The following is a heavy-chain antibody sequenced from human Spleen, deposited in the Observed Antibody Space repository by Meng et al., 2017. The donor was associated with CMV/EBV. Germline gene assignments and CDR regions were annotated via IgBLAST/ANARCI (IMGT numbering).Heavy chain of an antibody. CDR1: GGTFSSYA. J-gene: IGHJ6*02. Sequence: ASVKVSCKASGGTFSSYAISWVRQAPGQGLEWMGWINPNSGGTNYAQKFQGRVTMTRDTSITTAYMELSRLRSDDTAVYYCGRTQLPAHTGSYRYYFYYAMDVWGQGTTVTVSS. D-gene: IGHD1-26*01. CDR2: INPNSGGT. V-gene: IGHV1-2*02. CDR3: GRTQLPAHTGSYRYYFYYAMDV.